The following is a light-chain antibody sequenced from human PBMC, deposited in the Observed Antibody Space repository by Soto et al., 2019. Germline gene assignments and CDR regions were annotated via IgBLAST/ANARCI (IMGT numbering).Light chain of an antibody. V-gene: IGKV3-20*01. CDR2: GAS. CDR1: QSVSSSS. CDR3: QQYGSSGT. Sequence: EIVLTQSPGTLSFSPGERATLSCRASQSVSSSSLAWYQQKPGQAPRLLIYGASSRATGIPDRFSGSGSGTDFTLTISRLEPEDFAVYYCQQYGSSGTFGQGTKVDIK. J-gene: IGKJ1*01.